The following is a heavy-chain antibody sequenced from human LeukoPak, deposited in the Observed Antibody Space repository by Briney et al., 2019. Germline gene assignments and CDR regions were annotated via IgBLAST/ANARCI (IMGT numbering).Heavy chain of an antibody. CDR2: IQSEGTST. D-gene: IGHD1-26*01. J-gene: IGHJ4*02. CDR1: GFTFSTHT. V-gene: IGHV3-30*02. Sequence: GGSLRLSCAASGFTFSTHTMYWVRQAPGKGLEWVAFIQSEGTSTQYADSVKGRFTISRDNSKNTICLQMNNVRAEDTAVYYYTKGAVGLAYFDFWGQGTLVTVSS. CDR3: TKGAVGLAYFDF.